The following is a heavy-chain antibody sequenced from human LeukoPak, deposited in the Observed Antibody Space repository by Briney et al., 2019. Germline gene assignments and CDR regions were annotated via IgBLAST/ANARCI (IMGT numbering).Heavy chain of an antibody. V-gene: IGHV3-74*01. CDR3: ARNGVDGTYDI. D-gene: IGHD2-8*01. CDR1: GFTFSRHW. CDR2: LSPDGSAT. Sequence: GGSLRLSCAASGFTFSRHWMHWVRQSPGKGLMWVSHLSPDGSATNYADSVKGRFTISRDNPKNTLYLQMNSLRAEDTAVYYCARNGVDGTYDIWGQGTVVTVSS. J-gene: IGHJ3*02.